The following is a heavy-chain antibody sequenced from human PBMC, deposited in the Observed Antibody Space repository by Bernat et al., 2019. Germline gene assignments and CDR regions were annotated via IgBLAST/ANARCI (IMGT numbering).Heavy chain of an antibody. Sequence: HVQLVESGGGVVQPGRSLRLSCAASGFTFRSHGMHWVRQAPGKGLEWVAVILYDGGNQYYGDFVKGRFTISRDNSKNILYLQMNSLRAEDTAVYYCARDSSGWWAPDCWGQGTLVTVSS. J-gene: IGHJ4*02. CDR2: ILYDGGNQ. CDR1: GFTFRSHG. V-gene: IGHV3-33*05. CDR3: ARDSSGWWAPDC. D-gene: IGHD6-19*01.